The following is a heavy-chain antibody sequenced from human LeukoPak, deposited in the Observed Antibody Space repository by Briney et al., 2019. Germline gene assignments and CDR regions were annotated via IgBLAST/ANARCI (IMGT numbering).Heavy chain of an antibody. CDR3: ARRYGSGSSGTFDY. CDR2: IYYSGST. CDR1: GGSISSYY. Sequence: SETLSLTCTVSGGSISSYYWSWIRQPPGKGLEWIAYIYYSGSTNYNPSLKSRVTISVDTSKNQFSLKLSSVTAADTAVYYCARRYGSGSSGTFDYWGQGSLVAVSS. V-gene: IGHV4-59*01. J-gene: IGHJ4*02. D-gene: IGHD3-10*01.